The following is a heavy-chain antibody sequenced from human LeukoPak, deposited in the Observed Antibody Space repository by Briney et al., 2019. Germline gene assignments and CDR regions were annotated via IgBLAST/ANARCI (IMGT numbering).Heavy chain of an antibody. Sequence: GGPLRLSCAASGFTFSSYDMHWVRQATGKGLEWVSAIGTAGDTYYPGSVKGRFTISRENAKNSLYLQMNSLRAGDTAVYYCAREPRWFGDLYGMDVWGQGTTVTVSS. D-gene: IGHD3-10*01. CDR2: IGTAGDT. J-gene: IGHJ6*02. CDR1: GFTFSSYD. V-gene: IGHV3-13*04. CDR3: AREPRWFGDLYGMDV.